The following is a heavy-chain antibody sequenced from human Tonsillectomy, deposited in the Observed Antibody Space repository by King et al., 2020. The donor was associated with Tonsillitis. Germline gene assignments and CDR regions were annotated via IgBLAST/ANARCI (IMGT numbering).Heavy chain of an antibody. CDR3: AESEYRGYDRLHC. CDR1: GVTSTSYG. D-gene: IGHD5-12*01. J-gene: IGHJ4*02. Sequence: QVQLVESGGGVVQPGRSLRLSCAASGVTSTSYGMHWVRRAPGKGLEWVAVMSYDGSNKQYADSVKGRFTISRDNSKNTLYLQMNSLRVEDTAVYYCAESEYRGYDRLHCWGQGTLVTVSS. V-gene: IGHV3-30*18. CDR2: MSYDGSNK.